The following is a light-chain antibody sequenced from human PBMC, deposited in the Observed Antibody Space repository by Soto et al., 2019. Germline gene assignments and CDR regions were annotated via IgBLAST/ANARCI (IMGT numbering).Light chain of an antibody. CDR2: WAS. CDR1: QSVLYSSNNKNY. Sequence: DIVMTQSPDSLALSLGERATINCKSSQSVLYSSNNKNYLAWYQQKPGQPPKLLIYWASTRESGVPDRFSGSGSGTDFTLTISSLQAEDVAVYYSQQYYSIPPTFGGGTQVEIK. CDR3: QQYYSIPPT. J-gene: IGKJ4*01. V-gene: IGKV4-1*01.